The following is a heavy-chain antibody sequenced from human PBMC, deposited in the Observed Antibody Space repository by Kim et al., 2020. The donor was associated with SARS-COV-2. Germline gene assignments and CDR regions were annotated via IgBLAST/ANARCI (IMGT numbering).Heavy chain of an antibody. V-gene: IGHV3-30*04. CDR1: GFTFSGYT. CDR3: ATDGPRYGSGSDVYY. D-gene: IGHD3-10*01. J-gene: IGHJ6*01. CDR2: ISYDGGNK. Sequence: GGSLRLSCAGSGFTFSGYTMHWVRQAPGKGLEWVAFISYDGGNKYYVDSVKGRFTISRDNSKNTLYLQMNSLRAEDTAVYYCATDGPRYGSGSDVYY.